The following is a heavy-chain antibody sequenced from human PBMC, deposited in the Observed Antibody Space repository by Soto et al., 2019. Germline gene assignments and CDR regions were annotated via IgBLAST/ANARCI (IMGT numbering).Heavy chain of an antibody. CDR3: AGHRGNTYGPYDY. V-gene: IGHV4-30-2*01. J-gene: IGHJ4*02. Sequence: LSLTCAVSGGSISSGGYSWSLIRQPPGKGLEWIGYIYHSGSTYYNPSLKSRVTISVDRSKNQFSLKLTSVTAADTAVYYCAGHRGNTYGPYDYWGQGTLVTVSS. CDR2: IYHSGST. CDR1: GGSISSGGYS. D-gene: IGHD5-18*01.